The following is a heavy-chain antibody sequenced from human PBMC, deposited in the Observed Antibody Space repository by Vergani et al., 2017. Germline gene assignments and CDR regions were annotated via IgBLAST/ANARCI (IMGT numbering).Heavy chain of an antibody. CDR2: IYSGGST. V-gene: IGHV3-66*02. D-gene: IGHD1-26*01. Sequence: EVQLLESGGGLVQPGGSLRLSCAASGFTFSSYAMSWVRQAPGKGLEWVSVIYSGGSTYYADSVKGRFTISRDNSKNTLYLQMNSLRAEDTAVYYCARGSPGPDAFDIWGQGTMVTVSS. CDR3: ARGSPGPDAFDI. J-gene: IGHJ3*02. CDR1: GFTFSSYA.